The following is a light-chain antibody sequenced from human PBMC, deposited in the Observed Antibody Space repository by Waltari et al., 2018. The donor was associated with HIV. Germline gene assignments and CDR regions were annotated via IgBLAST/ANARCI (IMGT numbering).Light chain of an antibody. V-gene: IGLV2-23*02. CDR3: CSYAGSGTLRVL. Sequence: QSALTQPASVSGSPGQSITISCTGTSTDVGSYNLVSWFQQHPGKAPKVMIYEVTKRPSGVSNRFSGSKSANTASLTISGLQAEDEADYYCCSYAGSGTLRVLFGGGTKLTVL. J-gene: IGLJ2*01. CDR2: EVT. CDR1: STDVGSYNL.